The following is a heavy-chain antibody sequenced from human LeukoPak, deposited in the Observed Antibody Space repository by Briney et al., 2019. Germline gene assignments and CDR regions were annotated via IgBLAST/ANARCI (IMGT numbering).Heavy chain of an antibody. Sequence: PSETLSLTCTVSGGSISSSSYYWGWIRQPPGKGLEWIGSIYYSGSTYYNPSLKSRVTISVDTSKNQFSLKLSSVTAADTAVYYCASIAARLIFDYYYHMDVWGKGTTVTVSS. CDR3: ASIAARLIFDYYYHMDV. J-gene: IGHJ6*03. V-gene: IGHV4-39*01. CDR1: GGSISSSSYY. D-gene: IGHD6-6*01. CDR2: IYYSGST.